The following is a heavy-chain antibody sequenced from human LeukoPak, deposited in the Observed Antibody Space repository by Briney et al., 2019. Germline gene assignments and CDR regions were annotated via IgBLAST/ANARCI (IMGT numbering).Heavy chain of an antibody. J-gene: IGHJ4*02. V-gene: IGHV4-39*01. D-gene: IGHD6-13*01. CDR2: IYYSGST. CDR1: GGSISSSSYY. CDR3: ARQSLRRYSSSWWDY. Sequence: SETLSLTCTVSGGSISSSSYYWGWIRQPPGKGLEWFGSIYYSGSTYYNPSLKSRVTISVDTSKNQFSLKLSSVTAADTAVYYSARQSLRRYSSSWWDYWGQGTLVTVSA.